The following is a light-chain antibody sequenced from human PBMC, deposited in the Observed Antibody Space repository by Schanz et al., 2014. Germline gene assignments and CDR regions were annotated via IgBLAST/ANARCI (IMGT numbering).Light chain of an antibody. J-gene: IGLJ1*01. CDR1: SSDVGGYNF. CDR3: CSYTPSSTTLYV. V-gene: IGLV2-14*01. Sequence: QSALTQPASVSGSPGQSITISCTGTSSDVGGYNFVSWYQQHPGKAPKLMIHDVRNRPSGVPDRFSGSKSGNTASLTVSGLRADDEADYYCCSYTPSSTTLYVFGTGTKLTVL. CDR2: DVR.